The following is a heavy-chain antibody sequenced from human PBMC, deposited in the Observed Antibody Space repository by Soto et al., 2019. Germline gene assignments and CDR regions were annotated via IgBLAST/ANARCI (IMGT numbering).Heavy chain of an antibody. V-gene: IGHV4-34*01. Sequence: SETLSLTCAVYGGSFSGYYWSWIRQPPGKGLEWIGEINHSGSTNYNPSLKSRVTISVDTSKNQFSLKLSSVTAADTAVYYCARSLRLLYRYYYYYGMDVWGQGTTVTV. J-gene: IGHJ6*02. CDR2: INHSGST. CDR1: GGSFSGYY. D-gene: IGHD3-3*01. CDR3: ARSLRLLYRYYYYYGMDV.